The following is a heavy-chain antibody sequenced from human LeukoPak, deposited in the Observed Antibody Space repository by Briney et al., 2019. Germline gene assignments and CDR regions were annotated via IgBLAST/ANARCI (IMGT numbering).Heavy chain of an antibody. J-gene: IGHJ4*02. V-gene: IGHV4-59*01. Sequence: SETLSLTCTVSGGSISNSYWSWIRQPPGKGLEWIGFFHDSESTNYNPSLKSRVSISLDTSKNQVSLWLSTVTAADTAVYYCARGDASGRPGIGFDFWGQGTLVTVSS. CDR1: GGSISNSY. CDR2: FHDSEST. CDR3: ARGDASGRPGIGFDF. D-gene: IGHD1-26*01.